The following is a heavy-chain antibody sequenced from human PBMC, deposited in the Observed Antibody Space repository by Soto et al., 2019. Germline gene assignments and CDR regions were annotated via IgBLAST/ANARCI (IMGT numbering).Heavy chain of an antibody. CDR2: IIHIFGTP. Sequence: WMGVIIHIFGTPSYAQKFQGRVTITADESKGTAFMELSSLRAEDTAVYYCATRDPAGACHYCYYCGMDFWGHGTTVTVSS. D-gene: IGHD3-10*01. J-gene: IGHJ6*01. CDR3: ATRDPAGACHYCYYCGMDF. V-gene: IGHV1-69*01.